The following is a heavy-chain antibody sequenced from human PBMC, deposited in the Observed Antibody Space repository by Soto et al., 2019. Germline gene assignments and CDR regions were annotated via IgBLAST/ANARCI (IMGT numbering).Heavy chain of an antibody. CDR1: GYTFTGYY. V-gene: IGHV1-2*02. CDR2: INPNSGGT. Sequence: ASVKVSCKASGYTFTGYYMHWVRQAPGQGLEWMGWINPNSGGTNYAQKFQGRVTMTRDTSISTAYMELSRLRPDDTAVYYCAVGYSYGPYYFDYWGQGTLVTVSS. J-gene: IGHJ4*02. CDR3: AVGYSYGPYYFDY. D-gene: IGHD5-18*01.